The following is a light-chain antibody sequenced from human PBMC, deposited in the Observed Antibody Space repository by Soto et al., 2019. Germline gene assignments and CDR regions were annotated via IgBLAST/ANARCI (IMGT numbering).Light chain of an antibody. CDR3: QQYGSSPIT. CDR1: QSVINNY. CDR2: GAS. J-gene: IGKJ5*01. Sequence: EIVLTQSPGTLSLSPGERGTLPCRASQSVINNYLAWYQQKPGQAPRLLIYGASSRATGIPERFSGSGSGTEFTLTISRLAPEDFAMHYCQQYGSSPITFGQGTRLEIK. V-gene: IGKV3-20*01.